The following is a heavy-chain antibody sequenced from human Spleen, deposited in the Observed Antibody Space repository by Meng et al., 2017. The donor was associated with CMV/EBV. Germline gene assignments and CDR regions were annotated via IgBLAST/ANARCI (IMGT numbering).Heavy chain of an antibody. J-gene: IGHJ4*02. V-gene: IGHV3-30*02. Sequence: GYGFACSSDGMHGDAQAPGKGLEWVASIRYDGSKKYYGDSVKGRFTISRDNSKNTLYLQMSSLRAEDTALYYCARGYDFWSGYVDYWGQGTLVTVSS. CDR1: GFACSSDG. D-gene: IGHD3-3*01. CDR3: ARGYDFWSGYVDY. CDR2: IRYDGSKK.